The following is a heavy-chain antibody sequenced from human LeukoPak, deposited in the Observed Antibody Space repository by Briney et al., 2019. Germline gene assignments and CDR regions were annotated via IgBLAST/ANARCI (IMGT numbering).Heavy chain of an antibody. CDR2: ISGSGGST. V-gene: IGHV3-23*01. CDR3: AKDLGFSMVRGVIISLDY. J-gene: IGHJ4*02. D-gene: IGHD3-10*01. Sequence: PGGSLRLSCAAPGFTFSSYAMSWVRQAPGKGLEWVSAISGSGGSTYYADSVKGRFTISRDNSKNTLYLQMNSLRAEDTAVYYCAKDLGFSMVRGVIISLDYWGQGTLVTVSS. CDR1: GFTFSSYA.